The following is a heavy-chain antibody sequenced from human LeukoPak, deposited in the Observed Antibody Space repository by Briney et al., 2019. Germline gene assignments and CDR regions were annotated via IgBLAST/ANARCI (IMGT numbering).Heavy chain of an antibody. CDR1: GLTVRSNY. CDR2: ISSGGYGGRT. Sequence: GGSVRLSYAASGLTVRSNYMSWVRQAPGKGLEGVSVISSGGYGGRTYYAASVKGRFTVSRDNSKKPLYLQMNSLRAEDTAVYYCARVVYGSRSLYYYYYYMDVWGKGTTVTISS. J-gene: IGHJ6*03. CDR3: ARVVYGSRSLYYYYYYMDV. V-gene: IGHV3-53*01. D-gene: IGHD3-10*01.